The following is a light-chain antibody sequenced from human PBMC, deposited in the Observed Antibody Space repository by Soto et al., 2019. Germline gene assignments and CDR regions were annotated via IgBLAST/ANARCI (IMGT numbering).Light chain of an antibody. J-gene: IGKJ4*01. V-gene: IGKV3D-15*01. CDR2: GAS. CDR3: QQYNNWPPLT. CDR1: QWFSGRN. Sequence: EIVLTQSPGTLSLSPGERVSLSCGASQWFSGRNLAWYQQKPGQSPRLLIYGASTRATGIPARFSGSGSGTEFTLTISSLQSEDFAVYYCQQYNNWPPLTFGGGTKVEIK.